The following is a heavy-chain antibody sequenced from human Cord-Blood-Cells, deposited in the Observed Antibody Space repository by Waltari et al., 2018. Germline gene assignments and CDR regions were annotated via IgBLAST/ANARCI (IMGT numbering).Heavy chain of an antibody. CDR1: GGSLSSYY. CDR3: ARASEGIVGAFDY. J-gene: IGHJ4*02. Sequence: QVQLQESGPGLVKPSETLSLTCTVSGGSLSSYYWRWIRQPPGKGLEWIGYIYYSGSTNYNPSLKSRVTISVDTSKNQFSLKLSSVTAADTAVYYCARASEGIVGAFDYWGQGTLVTVSS. V-gene: IGHV4-59*01. D-gene: IGHD1-26*01. CDR2: IYYSGST.